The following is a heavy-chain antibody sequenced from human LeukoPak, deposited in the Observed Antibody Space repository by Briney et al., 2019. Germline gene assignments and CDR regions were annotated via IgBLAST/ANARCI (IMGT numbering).Heavy chain of an antibody. J-gene: IGHJ6*03. CDR3: ARGYHGAVSYDFWSGYPHYYYYYMDV. CDR2: INPSGGST. Sequence: GASVKVSCKASRYTFTSYYMHWVRQAPGQGLEWMGIINPSGGSTSYAQKFQGRVTMTRDTSTSTVYMELSSLRSEDTAVYYCARGYHGAVSYDFWSGYPHYYYYYMDVWGKGTTVTVSS. D-gene: IGHD3-3*01. V-gene: IGHV1-46*01. CDR1: RYTFTSYY.